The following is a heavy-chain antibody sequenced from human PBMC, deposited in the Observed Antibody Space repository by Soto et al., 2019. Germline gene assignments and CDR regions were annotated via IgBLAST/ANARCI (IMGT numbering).Heavy chain of an antibody. V-gene: IGHV1-8*01. Sequence: ASVKVSCKASGYTFTSYDISWVRQATGQGLEWMGWMNPNNGNTDYAPKFQGRVTMTMNTSIGTAYMELSSLRSEDTAVYYCARSPRNYYALGSYSYFRHWGQGTLVTVSS. CDR3: ARSPRNYYALGSYSYFRH. CDR2: MNPNNGNT. D-gene: IGHD3-10*01. CDR1: GYTFTSYD. J-gene: IGHJ1*01.